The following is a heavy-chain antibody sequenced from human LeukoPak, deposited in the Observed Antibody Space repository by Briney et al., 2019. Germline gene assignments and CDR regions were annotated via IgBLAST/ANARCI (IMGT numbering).Heavy chain of an antibody. V-gene: IGHV3-20*04. CDR3: ARDNTIFGMGSFDY. CDR1: GFTFDDYD. D-gene: IGHD3-3*01. J-gene: IGHJ4*02. CDR2: ITWNGGST. Sequence: GGSLRLSCAASGFTFDDYDMNWVRQVPGKGLEWVSGITWNGGSTGYADSVKGRFTISRDNAKNSLYVQMNSLRAEGTALYYCARDNTIFGMGSFDYWGQGTLVTVSS.